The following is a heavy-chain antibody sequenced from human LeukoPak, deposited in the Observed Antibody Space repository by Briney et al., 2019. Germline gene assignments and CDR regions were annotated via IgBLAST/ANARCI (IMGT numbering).Heavy chain of an antibody. CDR3: TRWVTTISDDVFDI. D-gene: IGHD5-12*01. V-gene: IGHV3-73*01. CDR1: GFTFSGSA. CDR2: TRSKSNTYAT. Sequence: PGGSLKLSCATSGFTFSGSALHWVRQASGKGLEWVGRTRSKSNTYATSYAASVKGRFTISRDDSKNTAYLQMNSLKSEDTAVYYCTRWVTTISDDVFDIWGQGTMVTVSS. J-gene: IGHJ3*02.